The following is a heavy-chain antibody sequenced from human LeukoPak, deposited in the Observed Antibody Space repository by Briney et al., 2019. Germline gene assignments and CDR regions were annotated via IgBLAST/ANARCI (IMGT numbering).Heavy chain of an antibody. CDR3: AARRRPLRGPFDY. Sequence: ASVKVSCKVSGDTLTVVCIHWVRQAPGKGLEYMGGFDPEDGETVYTQKFPGRVTMTEDTSTDTAYMDLSGLRSEDTALYYYAARRRPLRGPFDYWGQGTLVTVSS. J-gene: IGHJ4*02. CDR2: FDPEDGET. D-gene: IGHD4-17*01. CDR1: GDTLTVVC. V-gene: IGHV1-24*01.